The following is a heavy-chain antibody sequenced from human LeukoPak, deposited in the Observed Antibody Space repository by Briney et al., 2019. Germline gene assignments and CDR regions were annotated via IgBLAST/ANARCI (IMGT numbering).Heavy chain of an antibody. Sequence: GGSLRLSCAASGFTVSSNYMSWVRQAPGKGREWVSSISSSSSYIYYADSVKGRFTISRDNAKNSLYLQMNSLRAEDTAVYYCAELGITMIGGVWGKGTTVTISS. CDR2: ISSSSSYI. J-gene: IGHJ6*04. CDR3: AELGITMIGGV. CDR1: GFTVSSNY. V-gene: IGHV3-21*01. D-gene: IGHD3-10*02.